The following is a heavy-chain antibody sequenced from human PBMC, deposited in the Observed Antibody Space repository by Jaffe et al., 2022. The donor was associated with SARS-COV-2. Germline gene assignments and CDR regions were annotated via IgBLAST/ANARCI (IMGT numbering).Heavy chain of an antibody. V-gene: IGHV1-3*01. J-gene: IGHJ6*03. Sequence: QVQLVQSGAEVKKPGASVKVSCKASGYTFTSYAMHWVRQAPGQRLEWMGWINAGNGNTKYSQKFQGRVTITRDTSASTAYMELSSLRSEDTAVYYCARGLRSSSWGDYYYMDVWGKGTTVTVSS. D-gene: IGHD6-13*01. CDR3: ARGLRSSSWGDYYYMDV. CDR1: GYTFTSYA. CDR2: INAGNGNT.